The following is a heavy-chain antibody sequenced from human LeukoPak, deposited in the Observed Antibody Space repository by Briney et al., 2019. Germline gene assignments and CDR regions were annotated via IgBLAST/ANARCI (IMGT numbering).Heavy chain of an antibody. V-gene: IGHV3-7*01. Sequence: GGSLRLSCAASGFTFSSYWMSWVRQAPGKGLERVANIKQDGSEKYYVDSVKGRFTISRDNAKNSLYLQMNSLRAEDTAVYYCARERSSSSSFFDYWGQGTLVTVSS. D-gene: IGHD6-6*01. CDR2: IKQDGSEK. CDR1: GFTFSSYW. J-gene: IGHJ4*02. CDR3: ARERSSSSSFFDY.